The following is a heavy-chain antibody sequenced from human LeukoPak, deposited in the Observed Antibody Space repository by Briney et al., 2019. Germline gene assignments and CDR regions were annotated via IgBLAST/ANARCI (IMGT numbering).Heavy chain of an antibody. V-gene: IGHV4-39*01. D-gene: IGHD1-7*01. CDR3: ARQLELRTTGPD. CDR1: GGSISSTSYY. J-gene: IGHJ4*02. CDR2: ISYSGNT. Sequence: NSSETLSLTCTVSGGSISSTSYYWGWIRQPPGKGLEWIGSISYSGNTLYNPSLESRVTISVDSSKNQSSLTLNSVTAADTAVYFCARQLELRTTGPDWGQGTLVTVSS.